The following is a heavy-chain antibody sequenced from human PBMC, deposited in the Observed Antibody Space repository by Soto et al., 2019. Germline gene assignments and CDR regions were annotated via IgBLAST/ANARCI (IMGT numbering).Heavy chain of an antibody. V-gene: IGHV4-34*01. CDR3: ARGRNYDYIWGSYRTGWYFDL. CDR2: INHSGST. Sequence: QVQLQQWGAGLLKPSETLSLTCAVYGGSFSGYYWSWIRQPPGKGLEWIGEINHSGSTNYNPSLQSRVTISVDTSKNQCSLKLSAVTAADTAVYYCARGRNYDYIWGSYRTGWYFDLWGRGTLVTVSS. D-gene: IGHD3-16*02. CDR1: GGSFSGYY. J-gene: IGHJ2*01.